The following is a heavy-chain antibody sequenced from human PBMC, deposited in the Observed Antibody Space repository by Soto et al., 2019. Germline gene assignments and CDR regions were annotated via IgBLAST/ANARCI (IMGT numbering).Heavy chain of an antibody. J-gene: IGHJ3*02. CDR3: ARVERGTATTVVDAFDI. Sequence: QVQLQQWGAGLLKPSETLSLTCAVYGGFVSSGSYYWSWIRQPPGKGLEWIGAMSHSGGTHFNPAPKSRVTISVDTSKNQFSLNMSSVTAADTALYYCARVERGTATTVVDAFDIWGPGTMVTVSS. CDR1: GGFVSSGSYY. V-gene: IGHV4-34*01. D-gene: IGHD1-1*01. CDR2: MSHSGGT.